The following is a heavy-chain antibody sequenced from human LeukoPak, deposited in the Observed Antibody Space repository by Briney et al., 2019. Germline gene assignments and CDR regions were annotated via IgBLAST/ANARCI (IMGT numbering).Heavy chain of an antibody. CDR3: AKELLWFGEYPNGFDY. CDR1: XYG. Sequence: XYGMHWVRQAPGKGLEWVAVISYDGSNKYYADSVKGRFTISRDNSKNTLYLQMNSLRAEDTAVYYCAKELLWFGEYPNGFDYWGQGTLVTVSS. J-gene: IGHJ4*02. D-gene: IGHD3-10*01. V-gene: IGHV3-30*18. CDR2: ISYDGSNK.